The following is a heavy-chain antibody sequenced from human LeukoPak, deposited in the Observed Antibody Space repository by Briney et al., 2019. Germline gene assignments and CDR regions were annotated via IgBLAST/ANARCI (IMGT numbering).Heavy chain of an antibody. CDR1: GGSISSYY. CDR2: IYSSGAT. V-gene: IGHV4-59*12. Sequence: SETLSLTCTVSGGSISSYYWSWIRQPPGKGLEWIGYIYSSGATNYNPSLKSRVTMSVDTSKNQFSLKLSSVTAADTAVYYCARDEVAGTARGYYYGMDVWGQGTTVTVSS. J-gene: IGHJ6*02. CDR3: ARDEVAGTARGYYYGMDV. D-gene: IGHD6-19*01.